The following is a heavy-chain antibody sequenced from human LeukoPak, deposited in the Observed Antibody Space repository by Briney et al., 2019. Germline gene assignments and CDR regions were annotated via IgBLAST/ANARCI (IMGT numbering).Heavy chain of an antibody. Sequence: PGGSLRLSCAASGFTFSGYSMHWVRQAPGKGLEWISCISPSRITIYYADSVKGRFTISRDNAKNSLYLQMNSLRDEDTAVYYCARDGANNFDNWGQGTLVTVSS. CDR1: GFTFSGYS. J-gene: IGHJ4*02. CDR3: ARDGANNFDN. CDR2: ISPSRITI. V-gene: IGHV3-48*02.